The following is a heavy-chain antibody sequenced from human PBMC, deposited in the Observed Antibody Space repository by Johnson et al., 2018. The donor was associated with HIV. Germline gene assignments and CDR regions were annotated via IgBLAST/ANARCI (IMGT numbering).Heavy chain of an antibody. V-gene: IGHV3-53*05. CDR1: GFIVSSNC. Sequence: VRLVETGGGLMQPGGSLRLSCAASGFIVSSNCMTWVRQAPGKGLEWVSVIYSGGSTYYVDSVKGRFTISRDNSKNTLYLQMNSLRAEDTAVYYCARDHDGQQLGFAFDIWGQGTMVTVSS. CDR2: IYSGGST. D-gene: IGHD6-13*01. CDR3: ARDHDGQQLGFAFDI. J-gene: IGHJ3*02.